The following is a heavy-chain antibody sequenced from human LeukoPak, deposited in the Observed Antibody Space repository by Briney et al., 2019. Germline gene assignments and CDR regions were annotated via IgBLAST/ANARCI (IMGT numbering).Heavy chain of an antibody. CDR1: GFTFSTHG. Sequence: GGSLRLSCAASGFTFSTHGMHWVRQAPGKGLEWVAFIRYDGSNKYYADSVKGRFTISRDNAKNSLYLQMNSLRAEDTAVFYCARDYGFGGNYMDVWGKGTTVTVSS. D-gene: IGHD3-16*01. J-gene: IGHJ6*03. CDR3: ARDYGFGGNYMDV. V-gene: IGHV3-30*02. CDR2: IRYDGSNK.